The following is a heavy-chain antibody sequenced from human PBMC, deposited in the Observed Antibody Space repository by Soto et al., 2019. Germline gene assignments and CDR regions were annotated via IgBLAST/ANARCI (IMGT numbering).Heavy chain of an antibody. J-gene: IGHJ4*01. D-gene: IGHD6-13*01. V-gene: IGHV1-69*13. CDR2: IVPIYRTA. CDR1: GGTFSSYR. Sequence: SVKVSCKASGGTFSSYRINWVLQAPGQRLEWVGGIVPIYRTADYAQKFQGRVTITADESARTSYMELRSLKSQDTAVYYCARDSGAKLSSSWGHGTLVTVSS. CDR3: ARDSGAKLSSS.